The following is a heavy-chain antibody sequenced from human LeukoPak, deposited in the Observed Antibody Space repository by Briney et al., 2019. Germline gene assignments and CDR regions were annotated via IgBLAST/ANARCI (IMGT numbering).Heavy chain of an antibody. CDR3: ARSFATGTTGDNWFDP. D-gene: IGHD1-1*01. CDR1: GYSISSGYY. J-gene: IGHJ5*02. V-gene: IGHV4-61*01. CDR2: IYYSGST. Sequence: PSETLSLTCTVSGYSISSGYYWGWIRQPPGKGLEWIGYIYYSGSTNYNPSLKSRVTISVDTSKNQFSLKLSSVTAADTAVYYCARSFATGTTGDNWFDPWGQGTLVTVSS.